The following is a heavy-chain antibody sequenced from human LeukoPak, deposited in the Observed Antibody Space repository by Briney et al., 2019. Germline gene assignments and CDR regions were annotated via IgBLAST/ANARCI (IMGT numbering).Heavy chain of an antibody. CDR3: AKGRAVVTPLAAFDF. D-gene: IGHD4-23*01. CDR2: ISYDGTNK. Sequence: PGGSLRLSCAASAFTFSSYTIHWVRQAPGKGLEWVAVISYDGTNKYYADSVKGRFTISRDNSKNTLSLQMNSLRADDTAVYDWAKGRAVVTPLAAFDFWGQGTMVTVSS. V-gene: IGHV3-30*04. J-gene: IGHJ3*01. CDR1: AFTFSSYT.